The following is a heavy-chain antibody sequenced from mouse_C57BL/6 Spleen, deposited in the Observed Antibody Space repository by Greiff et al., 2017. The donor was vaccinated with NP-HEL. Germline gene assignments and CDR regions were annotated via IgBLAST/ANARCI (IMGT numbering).Heavy chain of an antibody. D-gene: IGHD3-2*02. Sequence: QVQLQQPGTELVKPGASVKLSCKASGYTFTSYWMHWVKQRPGQGLEWIGNINPSNGGTNYNEKFKSKATLTVDKSSSTAYMQLSSLTSEDSAVYYGARSGSSGYWFAYWGQGTLVTVSA. CDR1: GYTFTSYW. J-gene: IGHJ3*01. V-gene: IGHV1-53*01. CDR3: ARSGSSGYWFAY. CDR2: INPSNGGT.